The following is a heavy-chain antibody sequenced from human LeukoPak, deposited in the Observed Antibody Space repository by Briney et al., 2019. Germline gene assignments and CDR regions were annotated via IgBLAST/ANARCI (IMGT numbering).Heavy chain of an antibody. Sequence: TSETLSLTCTVSGGSISSSSYYWGWLRQPPGKGLEWIVSIYYSGSTYYNPSLKSRVTISVDTSKNQFSLKLSSVTAADTAVYYCARPRAHYYDSSGTWAFDIWGQGTMVTVSS. CDR2: IYYSGST. CDR3: ARPRAHYYDSSGTWAFDI. D-gene: IGHD3-22*01. CDR1: GGSISSSSYY. V-gene: IGHV4-39*01. J-gene: IGHJ3*02.